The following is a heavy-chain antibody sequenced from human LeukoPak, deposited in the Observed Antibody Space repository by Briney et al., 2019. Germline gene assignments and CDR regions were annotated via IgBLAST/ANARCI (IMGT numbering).Heavy chain of an antibody. J-gene: IGHJ5*02. CDR2: INPNSGGT. D-gene: IGHD3-3*01. CDR3: ARNNVLEWLLYEFNWFDP. Sequence: GASVKVSCKASGYTFTGYYMHWVRQAPGQGLEWMGWINPNSGGTNYAQKFQGRVTMTRDTSISTAYMELSRLRSDDTAVYYCARNNVLEWLLYEFNWFDPWGQGTLVTVSS. CDR1: GYTFTGYY. V-gene: IGHV1-2*02.